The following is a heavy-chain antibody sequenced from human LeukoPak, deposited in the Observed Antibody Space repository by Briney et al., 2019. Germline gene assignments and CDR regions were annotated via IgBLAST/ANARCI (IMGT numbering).Heavy chain of an antibody. CDR3: ARVVLLYWFDP. CDR2: IYSGGST. D-gene: IGHD2-15*01. CDR1: GFNVSSNY. J-gene: IGHJ5*02. Sequence: GRSLRLSCAASGFNVSSNYMSWVRQGPGKGLECVSVIYSGGSTYHAVSVKDRFTVSRDNSKNTLYLQMNSVRAEDTAMYYCARVVLLYWFDPWGQGTLVTVSS. V-gene: IGHV3-66*02.